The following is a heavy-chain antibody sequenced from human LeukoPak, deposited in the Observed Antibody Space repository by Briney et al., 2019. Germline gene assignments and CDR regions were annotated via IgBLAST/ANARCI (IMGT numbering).Heavy chain of an antibody. CDR1: GLLFSSHG. V-gene: IGHV3-33*01. D-gene: IGHD3-22*01. CDR3: ARARNNYDSSGYSALDC. J-gene: IGHJ4*02. CDR2: IWYDGSNK. Sequence: GGSLRLSCAASSGLLFSSHGMHWVRQAPGKGLEWVAVIWYDGSNKWYADSVKGRFTISRDNSKNTLYLQMDSLRAEDTAVYYCARARNNYDSSGYSALDCWGQGTLVTVSS.